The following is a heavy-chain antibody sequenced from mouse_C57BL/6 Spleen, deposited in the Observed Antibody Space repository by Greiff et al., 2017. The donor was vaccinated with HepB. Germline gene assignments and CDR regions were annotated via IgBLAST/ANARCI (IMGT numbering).Heavy chain of an antibody. Sequence: VQLQESGAELVRPGASVTLSCKASGYTFTDYEMHWVKQTPVHGLEWIGAIDPETGGTAYNQKFKGKAILTADKSSSTAYMELRSLTSEDSAVYYCTGSNYYYAMDYWGQGTSVTVSS. CDR3: TGSNYYYAMDY. V-gene: IGHV1-15*01. J-gene: IGHJ4*01. CDR2: IDPETGGT. D-gene: IGHD2-5*01. CDR1: GYTFTDYE.